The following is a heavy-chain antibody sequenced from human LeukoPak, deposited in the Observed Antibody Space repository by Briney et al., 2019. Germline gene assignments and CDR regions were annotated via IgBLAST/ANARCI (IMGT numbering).Heavy chain of an antibody. CDR3: ARLYCRGGNCYSGVSDY. CDR2: IYPADSDT. J-gene: IGHJ4*02. Sequence: KHGESLKISCKGSGYIFTSYWIGWVRQMPGKGLEWMGIIYPADSDTRYSPSFQGQVTISADKSINTAYLQWSSLKAADTAMYYCARLYCRGGNCYSGVSDYWGQGTLVTVSS. CDR1: GYIFTSYW. D-gene: IGHD2-15*01. V-gene: IGHV5-51*01.